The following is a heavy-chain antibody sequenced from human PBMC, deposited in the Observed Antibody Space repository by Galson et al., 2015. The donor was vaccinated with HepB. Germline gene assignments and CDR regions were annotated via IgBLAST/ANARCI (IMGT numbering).Heavy chain of an antibody. V-gene: IGHV3-15*07. J-gene: IGHJ6*02. Sequence: SLRLSCAASDFTFSNACMNWVRQAPGKGLEWVGRIKRKSDGGTIDYAVPVRGRFTISRDDSKSTLYLQMYSLTTEDTGVYYCATDPAIAEFEHYGLDLWGQGTTVTVSS. CDR3: ATDPAIAEFEHYGLDL. CDR1: DFTFSNAC. D-gene: IGHD3-10*01. CDR2: IKRKSDGGTI.